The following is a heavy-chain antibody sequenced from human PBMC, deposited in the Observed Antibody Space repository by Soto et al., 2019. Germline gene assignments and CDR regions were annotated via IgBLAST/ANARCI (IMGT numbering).Heavy chain of an antibody. CDR3: ARIWSGYYTYYYGMDV. Sequence: SETLSLTCAVSGGSISSSNWWSWVRQPPGKGLEWIGEIYHSGSTNYNPSLKSRVTISVDKSKNQFSLKLSSVTAADTAVYYCARIWSGYYTYYYGMDVWGQGTTVTVSS. CDR1: GGSISSSNW. CDR2: IYHSGST. V-gene: IGHV4-4*02. D-gene: IGHD3-3*01. J-gene: IGHJ6*02.